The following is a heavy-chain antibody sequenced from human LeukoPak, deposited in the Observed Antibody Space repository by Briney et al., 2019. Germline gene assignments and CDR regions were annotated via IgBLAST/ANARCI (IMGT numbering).Heavy chain of an antibody. D-gene: IGHD3-10*01. J-gene: IGHJ5*02. CDR2: INPNSGDT. CDR1: GYTFTSYY. CDR3: ARVHYYGSGSYQNWLDP. V-gene: IGHV1-2*02. Sequence: ASVKVSCKASGYTFTSYYMHWVRQAPGQGLEWMGWINPNSGDTNYAQKFQGRVTMTRDTSIATAYMELSRLRSDDTAVYYCARVHYYGSGSYQNWLDPWGQGTLVTVSS.